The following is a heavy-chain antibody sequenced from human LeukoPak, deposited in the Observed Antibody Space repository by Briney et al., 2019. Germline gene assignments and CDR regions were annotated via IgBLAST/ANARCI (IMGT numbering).Heavy chain of an antibody. CDR3: ARGMAARLHWYFDL. J-gene: IGHJ2*01. D-gene: IGHD6-13*01. V-gene: IGHV4-31*03. CDR2: IYHSGGT. Sequence: SETLSLTCTVSGGSISSGGSYWSWIRQHPGKGLEWIGYIYHSGGTYYNPSLQSRVTISIDTSKNQFSLRLHSVTAADTAVYFCARGMAARLHWYFDLWGRGTLVTVSS. CDR1: GGSISSGGSY.